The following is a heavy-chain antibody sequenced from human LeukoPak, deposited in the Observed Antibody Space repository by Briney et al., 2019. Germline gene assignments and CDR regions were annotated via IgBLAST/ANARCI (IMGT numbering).Heavy chain of an antibody. V-gene: IGHV4-34*01. CDR1: GGSFSDYY. Sequence: SETLSLTCAVYGGSFSDYYWSWIRQSPGKGLEWIGEINHGGSTYYNPSLKSRVTISVDTSKNQFSLKLRSVTAADTAVYYCARVVQSTDSSGFYLPEYFQHWGQGTLVTVSS. D-gene: IGHD3-22*01. J-gene: IGHJ1*01. CDR3: ARVVQSTDSSGFYLPEYFQH. CDR2: INHGGST.